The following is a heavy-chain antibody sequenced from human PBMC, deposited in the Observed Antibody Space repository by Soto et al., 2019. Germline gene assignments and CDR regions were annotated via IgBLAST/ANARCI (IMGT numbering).Heavy chain of an antibody. CDR3: PREFISARLPFDS. CDR1: GFTFSSYS. J-gene: IGHJ4*02. D-gene: IGHD6-6*01. CDR2: ITTGSSYI. V-gene: IGHV3-21*01. Sequence: EVQLVESGGGLVKPGGSLRLSCAASGFTFSSYSMNWVRQAPGKGLEWVSSITTGSSYIFYADSVKGRFTISRDNAKNSLYLQMNSLRAEDTAAYYCPREFISARLPFDSWGQGTLVTVSS.